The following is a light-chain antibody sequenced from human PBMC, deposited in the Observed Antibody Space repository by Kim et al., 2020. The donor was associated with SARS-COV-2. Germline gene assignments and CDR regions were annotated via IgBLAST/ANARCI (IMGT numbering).Light chain of an antibody. CDR2: WAS. V-gene: IGKV4-1*01. J-gene: IGKJ1*01. Sequence: ANINCKSSRSVLERLNNKNFLACYQQKPGQPPKLLIYWASTRESGVPDRFSGSGSGTDFTLTISSLQAEDVAVYYCRQYFSAPRTFGQGTKVDIK. CDR1: RSVLERLNNKNF. CDR3: RQYFSAPRT.